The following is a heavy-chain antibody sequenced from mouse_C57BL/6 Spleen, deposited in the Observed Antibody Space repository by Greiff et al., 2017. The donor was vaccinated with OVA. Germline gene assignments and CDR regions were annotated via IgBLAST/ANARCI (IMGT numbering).Heavy chain of an antibody. CDR2: INPSTGGT. J-gene: IGHJ2*01. Sequence: EVKLVESGPELVKPGASVKISCKASGYSFTGYYMNWVKQSPEKSLEWIGEINPSTGGTTYNQKFKAKATLTVDKSSSTAYMQLKSLTSEDSAVYYCARKGTGSDYWGQGTTLTVSS. CDR1: GYSFTGYY. D-gene: IGHD4-1*01. CDR3: ARKGTGSDY. V-gene: IGHV1-42*01.